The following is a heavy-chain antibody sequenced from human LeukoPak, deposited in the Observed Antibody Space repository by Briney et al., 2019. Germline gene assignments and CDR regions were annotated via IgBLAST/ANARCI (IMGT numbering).Heavy chain of an antibody. CDR3: AIHIVVVTAAKKKNWFDP. CDR2: INHSGST. V-gene: IGHV4-34*01. D-gene: IGHD2-2*01. Sequence: SETLSLTCAVYGGSFSGYYWSWIRQPPGKGLEWIGEINHSGSTNYNPSLKSRVTISVDTSKNQFSLKLSSVTAADTTVYYCAIHIVVVTAAKKKNWFDPWGQGTLVTVSS. CDR1: GGSFSGYY. J-gene: IGHJ5*02.